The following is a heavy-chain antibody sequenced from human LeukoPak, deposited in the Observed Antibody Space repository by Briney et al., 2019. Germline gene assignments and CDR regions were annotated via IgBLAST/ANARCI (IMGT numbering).Heavy chain of an antibody. D-gene: IGHD2-2*01. CDR3: AREVVVVPELEATWLDL. CDR2: IYYSGST. Sequence: SETLSLTCTVSGGSISSYYWSWIRQPPGKGLEWIGYIYYSGSTNYNPSLKSRVTISVDTSKNQFSLKLSSVTAADTAVYYCAREVVVVPELEATWLDLWGQGTLVTVSS. J-gene: IGHJ5*02. CDR1: GGSISSYY. V-gene: IGHV4-59*01.